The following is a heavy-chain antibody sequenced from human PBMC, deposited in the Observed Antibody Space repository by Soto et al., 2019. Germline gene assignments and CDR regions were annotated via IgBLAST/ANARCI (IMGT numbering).Heavy chain of an antibody. Sequence: PGESLKISCKGSGYSFTSYWISWVRQMPGKGLEWMGIIYPGDSDTRYSPSFQGQVTISADKSISTAYLQWSSLKASDTAMYYCARQGITMVRGVKGMDVWGQGTTVTVSS. CDR3: ARQGITMVRGVKGMDV. CDR1: GYSFTSYW. V-gene: IGHV5-51*01. J-gene: IGHJ6*02. CDR2: IYPGDSDT. D-gene: IGHD3-10*01.